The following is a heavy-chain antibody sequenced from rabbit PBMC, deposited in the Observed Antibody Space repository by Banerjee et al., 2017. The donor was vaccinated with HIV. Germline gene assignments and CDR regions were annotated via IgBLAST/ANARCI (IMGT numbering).Heavy chain of an antibody. CDR1: GFSFSNKYV. CDR2: INTSSGNT. J-gene: IGHJ4*01. V-gene: IGHV1S45*01. CDR3: ARSGDGSSYGGFDL. D-gene: IGHD8-1*01. Sequence: QEQLEESGGDLVKPEGSLTLTCTASGFSFSNKYVMCWVRQAPGKGLEWIACINTSSGNTVYASWAKGRFTISRTSSTTVTLQMTSLTAADTATHFCARSGDGSSYGGFDLWGPGTLVTVS.